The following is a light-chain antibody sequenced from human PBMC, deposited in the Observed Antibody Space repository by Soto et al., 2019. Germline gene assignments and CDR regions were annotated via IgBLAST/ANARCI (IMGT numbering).Light chain of an antibody. CDR2: SNN. CDR1: SSNIGSNN. CDR3: AAWDDSLNGNWV. J-gene: IGLJ3*02. V-gene: IGLV1-44*01. Sequence: QSVLTQPPSASGTPGQRVTMSCSGSSSNIGSNNVNWYQQLPGMAPKLLIYSNNHRPSGVPDRFSGSKSGTSASLAISGLQSEYEADYYCAAWDDSLNGNWVFGGGTKLTVL.